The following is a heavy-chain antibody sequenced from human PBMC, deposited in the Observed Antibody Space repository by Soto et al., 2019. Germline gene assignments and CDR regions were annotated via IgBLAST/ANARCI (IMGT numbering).Heavy chain of an antibody. CDR2: INAGNGNT. Sequence: QVQLVQSGAEAKKPGASVKVSCKASGYPFSSYAIHWVRQAPGQGLEWMGWINAGNGNTKYSQKFQGRVTITRDTSASTAYMELNSLRSEDTAVYYCARVDGTYWGQGTLVTVSS. CDR3: ARVDGTY. CDR1: GYPFSSYA. J-gene: IGHJ4*02. D-gene: IGHD1-26*01. V-gene: IGHV1-3*01.